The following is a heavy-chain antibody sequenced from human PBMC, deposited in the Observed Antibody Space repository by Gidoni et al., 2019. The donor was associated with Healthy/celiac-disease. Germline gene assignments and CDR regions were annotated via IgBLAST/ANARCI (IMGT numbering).Heavy chain of an antibody. Sequence: QLQLQESGPGLVKPSETLSPTCTVSGGSISSSSYYWGWIRQPPGKGLEWIGSIYYSGSTYYNPSLKSRVTISVDTSKNQFSLKLSSVTAADTAVYYCASHPSSFWSGYLRAGGNWFDPWGQGTLVTVSS. J-gene: IGHJ5*02. CDR3: ASHPSSFWSGYLRAGGNWFDP. V-gene: IGHV4-39*01. D-gene: IGHD3-3*01. CDR2: IYYSGST. CDR1: GGSISSSSYY.